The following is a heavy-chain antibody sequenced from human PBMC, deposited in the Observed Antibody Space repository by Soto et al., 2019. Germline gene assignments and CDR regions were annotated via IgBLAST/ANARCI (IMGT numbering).Heavy chain of an antibody. V-gene: IGHV1-24*01. CDR1: GYTLTELS. CDR3: ATGFSELGYCSGGSCPNWFDP. Sequence: ASVKVSCKVSGYTLTELSMHWVRQAPGKGLEWMGGFDPEDGETIYAQKFQGRVTMTEDTSTDTAYMELSSLRSEDTAVYYCATGFSELGYCSGGSCPNWFDPWGQGTLVTVS. J-gene: IGHJ5*02. D-gene: IGHD2-15*01. CDR2: FDPEDGET.